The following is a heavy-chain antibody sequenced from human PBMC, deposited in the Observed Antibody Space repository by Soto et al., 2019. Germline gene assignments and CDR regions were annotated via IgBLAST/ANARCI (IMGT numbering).Heavy chain of an antibody. J-gene: IGHJ4*02. D-gene: IGHD3-22*01. CDR2: IYYSGST. V-gene: IGHV4-30-4*01. CDR1: GGSISSGDYY. Sequence: SETLSLTCTVSGGSISSGDYYWSWIRQPPGKGLEWIGYIYYSGSTYYNPSLKSRVTISVDTSKNQFSLKLSSVTAADTAVYYCARLYYYDSSGYSNPIDYWGQGTLVTVSS. CDR3: ARLYYYDSSGYSNPIDY.